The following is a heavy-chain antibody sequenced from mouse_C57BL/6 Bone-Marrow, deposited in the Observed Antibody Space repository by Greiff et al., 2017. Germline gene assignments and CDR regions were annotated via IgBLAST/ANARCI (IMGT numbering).Heavy chain of an antibody. J-gene: IGHJ3*01. V-gene: IGHV1-64*01. CDR1: GYTFTSYW. D-gene: IGHD1-1*01. CDR2: IHPNSGST. Sequence: QVQLQQPGAELVKPGASVKLSCKASGYTFTSYWMHWVKQRPGQGLEWMGMIHPNSGSTNYNEKFKSKATLTVDKSSSTAYMQLSSLTSEDSAVYYCARGGGSSSAWFAYWGQGTLVTVSA. CDR3: ARGGGSSSAWFAY.